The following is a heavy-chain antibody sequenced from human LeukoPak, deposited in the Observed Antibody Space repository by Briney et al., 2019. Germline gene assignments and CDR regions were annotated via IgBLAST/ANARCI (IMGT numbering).Heavy chain of an antibody. CDR1: GDSVSSDSYY. V-gene: IGHV4-61*01. D-gene: IGHD6-13*01. Sequence: SETLSLTCTVSGDSVSSDSYYWSWIRQPPGKGLEWIGYIYYSGSTNYNPSLKSRVTISVDASNNQFSLKLSSVTAADTAVYYCAVGSSSWTRYYFDYWGQGTLVTVSS. CDR2: IYYSGST. CDR3: AVGSSSWTRYYFDY. J-gene: IGHJ4*02.